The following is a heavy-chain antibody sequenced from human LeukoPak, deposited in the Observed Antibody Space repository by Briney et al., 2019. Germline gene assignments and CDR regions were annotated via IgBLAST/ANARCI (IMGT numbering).Heavy chain of an antibody. J-gene: IGHJ5*02. CDR3: ARDGRSGSYYDL. D-gene: IGHD1-26*01. Sequence: GGSLRLSCAVSGFTFRSYWMSWVRQAPGKGLEGVANIKQVGSEIYYVDSVKGRFTISRDNAKNALYLQISSLRAEDTAVYYCARDGRSGSYYDLWGQGTLVTVSS. V-gene: IGHV3-7*01. CDR2: IKQVGSEI. CDR1: GFTFRSYW.